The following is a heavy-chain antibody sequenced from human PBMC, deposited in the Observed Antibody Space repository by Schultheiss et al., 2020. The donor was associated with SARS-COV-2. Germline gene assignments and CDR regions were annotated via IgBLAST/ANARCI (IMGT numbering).Heavy chain of an antibody. J-gene: IGHJ6*03. V-gene: IGHV4-39*07. D-gene: IGHD2-15*01. CDR1: GGSISSSSYY. CDR3: ARGSHQADYYYYYYMDV. CDR2: IYYSGST. Sequence: SETLSLTCTVSGGSISSSSYYWGWIRQPPGKGLEWIGSIYYSGSTYYNPSLKSRVTISVDTSKNQFSLKLSSVTAADTAVYYCARGSHQADYYYYYYMDVWGKGTTVTVSS.